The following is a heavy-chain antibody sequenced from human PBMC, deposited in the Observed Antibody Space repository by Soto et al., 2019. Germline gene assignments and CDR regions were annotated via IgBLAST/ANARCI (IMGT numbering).Heavy chain of an antibody. Sequence: LSLTCTVSGGSISSYYWSWIRQPPGKGLEWIGYIYYSGSTNYNPSLKSRVTISVDTSKNQFSLKLSSVTAADTAVYYCARPYDFWSGYPDAFDIWGQGTMVTVSS. CDR2: IYYSGST. CDR1: GGSISSYY. V-gene: IGHV4-59*01. J-gene: IGHJ3*02. D-gene: IGHD3-3*01. CDR3: ARPYDFWSGYPDAFDI.